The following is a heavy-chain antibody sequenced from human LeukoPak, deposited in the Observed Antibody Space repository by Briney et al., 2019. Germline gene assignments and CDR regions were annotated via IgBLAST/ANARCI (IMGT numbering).Heavy chain of an antibody. CDR2: IAYDGNNK. J-gene: IGHJ5*02. CDR3: AKATHASGSYSWFDP. V-gene: IGHV3-30*18. D-gene: IGHD3-10*01. Sequence: GTSLRLSCAASGFSFSNYGMHWVRQAPGKGLEWVAVIAYDGNNKFYGDSVKGRSTISRDNSKNTLYLQMNSLRPEDTAVYYCAKATHASGSYSWFDPWGQGTLVTVSS. CDR1: GFSFSNYG.